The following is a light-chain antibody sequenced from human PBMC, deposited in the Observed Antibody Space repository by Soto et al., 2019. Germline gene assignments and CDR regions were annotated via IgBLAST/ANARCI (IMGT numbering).Light chain of an antibody. V-gene: IGLV2-14*01. CDR1: SSDVGGYNF. Sequence: HSALTQPASVSGSPGQSITISCTGTSSDVGGYNFVSWYQQHPGKAPKLLIYDVSDRPSGVSSRFSGSKSGNTASLTISGLQAEDEADYYCSSYTGSSTYVFGTGTKLTVL. CDR2: DVS. CDR3: SSYTGSSTYV. J-gene: IGLJ1*01.